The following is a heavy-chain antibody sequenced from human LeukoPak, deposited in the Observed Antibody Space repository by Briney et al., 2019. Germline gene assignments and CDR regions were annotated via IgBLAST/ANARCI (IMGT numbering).Heavy chain of an antibody. V-gene: IGHV3-30*02. CDR1: GFTFSIYG. J-gene: IGHJ6*02. D-gene: IGHD3-9*01. Sequence: GGSLRLSCAASGFTFSIYGMHWVRQAPGKGLEWVAFIRYDGSNKYYADSVKGRFAISRDNSKNTLYLQMNSLRAEDTAVYYCARDFRDYDILTGYYPHYYYGMDVWGQGTTVTVSS. CDR3: ARDFRDYDILTGYYPHYYYGMDV. CDR2: IRYDGSNK.